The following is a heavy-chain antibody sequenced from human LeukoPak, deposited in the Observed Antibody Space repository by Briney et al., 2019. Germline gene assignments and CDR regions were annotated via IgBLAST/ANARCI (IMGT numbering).Heavy chain of an antibody. CDR3: AKVVTIIAVAGELDY. CDR2: ISGSGGST. CDR1: GFTFSSYA. Sequence: GGSLRLSCAASGFTFSSYAMSWVRQAPGKGLEWVSAISGSGGSTYYADSVKGRFTIPRDNSKNTLYLQMNSLRAEDTAVYYCAKVVTIIAVAGELDYWGQGTLVTVSS. D-gene: IGHD6-19*01. V-gene: IGHV3-23*01. J-gene: IGHJ4*02.